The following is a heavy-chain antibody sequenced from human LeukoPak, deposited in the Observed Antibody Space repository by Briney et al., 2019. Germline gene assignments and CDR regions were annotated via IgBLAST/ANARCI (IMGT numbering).Heavy chain of an antibody. D-gene: IGHD1-1*01. V-gene: IGHV3-21*01. CDR1: GFTFSSYS. Sequence: GGSLRLSCAASGFTFSSYSMNWVHQAPGKGLEWVSSISSSSSYIYYADSVKGRFTISRDNAKNSLYLQMNSLRAEDTAVYYCARAGGTTGTSYYWGQGTLVTVSS. J-gene: IGHJ4*02. CDR3: ARAGGTTGTSYY. CDR2: ISSSSSYI.